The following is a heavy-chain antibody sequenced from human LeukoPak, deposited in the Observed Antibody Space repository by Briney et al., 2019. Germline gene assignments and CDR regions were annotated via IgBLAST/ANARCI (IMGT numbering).Heavy chain of an antibody. CDR3: ARDGNNIGGSWFDP. CDR2: INSDGSST. CDR1: GFTFSSYA. J-gene: IGHJ5*02. Sequence: GGSLRLSCAASGFTFSSYAMSWVRQAPGKGLEWVSRINSDGSSTSYADSVKGRFTISRDNAKNTLYLQMNSLRAEDTAVYYCARDGNNIGGSWFDPWGQGTLVTVSS. V-gene: IGHV3-74*01. D-gene: IGHD2/OR15-2a*01.